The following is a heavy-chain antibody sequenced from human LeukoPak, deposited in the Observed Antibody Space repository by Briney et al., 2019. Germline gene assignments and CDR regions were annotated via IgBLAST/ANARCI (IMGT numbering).Heavy chain of an antibody. V-gene: IGHV4-30-2*01. CDR2: IYHSGST. D-gene: IGHD3-22*01. Sequence: TSQTLSLTCTVSGGSISSGGYYWSWIRQPPGKGLEWIGYIYHSGSTYYNPSLKSRVTISVDRSKNQFSLKLSSVTAADTAVYYCARRKTYYDSSGYNDYWGQGTLVTVSS. J-gene: IGHJ4*02. CDR1: GGSISSGGYY. CDR3: ARRKTYYDSSGYNDY.